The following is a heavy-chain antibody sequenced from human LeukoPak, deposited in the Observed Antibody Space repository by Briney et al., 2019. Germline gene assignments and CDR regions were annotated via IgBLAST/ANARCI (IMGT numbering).Heavy chain of an antibody. Sequence: GGSLRLSCAASGFTVSSNCMSWVRQAPGKGLEWVSVIYSGGSTFYADSVKGRFTISRDNSKNTLYLQMNSLRAEDTAVYYCASQYNWNYPYYYMDVWGKGTTVTVSS. CDR3: ASQYNWNYPYYYMDV. J-gene: IGHJ6*03. D-gene: IGHD1-20*01. CDR2: IYSGGST. V-gene: IGHV3-53*01. CDR1: GFTVSSNC.